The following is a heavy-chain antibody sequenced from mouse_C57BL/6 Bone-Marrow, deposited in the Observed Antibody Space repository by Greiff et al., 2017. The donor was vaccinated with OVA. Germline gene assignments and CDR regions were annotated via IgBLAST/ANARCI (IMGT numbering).Heavy chain of an antibody. CDR2: ISSGGSYT. Sequence: EVKLVESGGDLVKPGGSLKLSCAASGFTFSSYGMSWVRQTPDKRLEWVATISSGGSYTCYPDSVKGRFTISRDNAKNTLYLQMSSLKSEDTAMYYCARLSMDYWGQGTSVTVSS. V-gene: IGHV5-6*01. J-gene: IGHJ4*01. CDR3: ARLSMDY. CDR1: GFTFSSYG.